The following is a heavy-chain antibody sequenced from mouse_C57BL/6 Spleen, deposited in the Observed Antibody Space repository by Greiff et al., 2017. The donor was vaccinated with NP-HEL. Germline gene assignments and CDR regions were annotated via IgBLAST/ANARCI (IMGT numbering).Heavy chain of an antibody. CDR2: IDPSDSYT. V-gene: IGHV1-69*01. J-gene: IGHJ3*01. CDR3: ATSYPAWFAY. D-gene: IGHD2-10*01. CDR1: GYTFTSYW. Sequence: QVQLKQPGAELVMPGASVKLSCKASGYTFTSYWMHWVKQRPGQGLEWIGEIDPSDSYTNYNQKFKGKSTLTVDKSSSTAYMQLSSLTSEDSAVYYCATSYPAWFAYWGQGTLVTVSA.